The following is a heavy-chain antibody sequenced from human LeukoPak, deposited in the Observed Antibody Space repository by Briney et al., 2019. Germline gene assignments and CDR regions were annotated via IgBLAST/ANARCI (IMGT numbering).Heavy chain of an antibody. CDR1: GGSISSGDYY. Sequence: PSETLSLTCTVSGGSISSGDYYWSWIRQPPGKGLVWIAYMYYSGSTYYNPSLKSRVTMSADTSKNQLSLKLSSVTAADTAVYYCARPYYYDSRIDPWGQGTLVTVSS. CDR2: MYYSGST. CDR3: ARPYYYDSRIDP. V-gene: IGHV4-30-4*01. J-gene: IGHJ5*02. D-gene: IGHD3-22*01.